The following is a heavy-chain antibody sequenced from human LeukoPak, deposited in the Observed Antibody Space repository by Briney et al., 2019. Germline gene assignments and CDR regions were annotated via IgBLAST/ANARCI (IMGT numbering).Heavy chain of an antibody. CDR2: MYYSGST. Sequence: SETLSLTCSVSGGPINGYYWSWIRPPPGKGLEWIGDMYYSGSTNYNPSPQSRVTISVDTSKKQIPLNLNSVTPADTAVYYCARGTFLGVATNWFDPWGEGSLVSVSS. CDR3: ARGTFLGVATNWFDP. CDR1: GGPINGYY. J-gene: IGHJ5*02. V-gene: IGHV4-59*01. D-gene: IGHD3-3*01.